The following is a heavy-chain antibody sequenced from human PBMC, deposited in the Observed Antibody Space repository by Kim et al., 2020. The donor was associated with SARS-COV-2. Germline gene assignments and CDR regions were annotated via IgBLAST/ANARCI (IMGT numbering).Heavy chain of an antibody. CDR2: ISGSGGST. CDR3: AKVSGYDCGSYRHFDY. J-gene: IGHJ4*02. V-gene: IGHV3-23*01. CDR1: GFTFSSYA. D-gene: IGHD1-26*01. Sequence: GGSLRLSCAASGFTFSSYAMSWVRQAPGKGLEWVSAISGSGGSTYYADSVKGRFTISRDNSKNTLYLQMNSLRAEDTAVYYCAKVSGYDCGSYRHFDYWGQGTLVTVSS.